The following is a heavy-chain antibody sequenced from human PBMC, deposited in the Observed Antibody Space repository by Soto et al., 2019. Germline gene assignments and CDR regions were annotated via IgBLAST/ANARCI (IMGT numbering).Heavy chain of an antibody. J-gene: IGHJ4*02. CDR3: ARGRPGLEVGSGFDY. CDR2: IWYDGSNK. D-gene: IGHD3-10*01. V-gene: IGHV3-33*01. CDR1: GFTFSSYG. Sequence: GGSLRLSCAASGFTFSSYGMHWVRQAPGKGLEWVAVIWYDGSNKYYADSVKGRFTISRDNSKNTLYLQMNSLRAEDTAVNYCARGRPGLEVGSGFDYWGQGTLVTVSS.